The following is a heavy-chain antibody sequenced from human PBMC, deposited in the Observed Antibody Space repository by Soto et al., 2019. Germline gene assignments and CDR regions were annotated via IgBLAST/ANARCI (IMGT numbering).Heavy chain of an antibody. D-gene: IGHD3-22*01. V-gene: IGHV5-51*01. J-gene: IGHJ6*01. CDR1: RYSLTIYW. Sequence: PGESLKISCKGSRYSLTIYWIGWVLQMPGKSLEWRGIIYPGASDTRYSPSFQGQVTISADKSISTAYLQWSSLKASDTAMYYCARHGPRVYYDHSAYYYYGMDVWGQGPTVTVSS. CDR2: IYPGASDT. CDR3: ARHGPRVYYDHSAYYYYGMDV.